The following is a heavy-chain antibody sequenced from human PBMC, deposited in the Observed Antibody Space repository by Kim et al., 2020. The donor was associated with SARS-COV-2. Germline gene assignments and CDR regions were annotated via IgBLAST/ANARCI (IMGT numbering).Heavy chain of an antibody. Sequence: ADSVKGRFTISRDNSKHTLYLQMNSMRAEDTAVYYCARALTTGYYYGMDVWGQGTTVTVSS. V-gene: IGHV3-33*01. CDR3: ARALTTGYYYGMDV. D-gene: IGHD3-22*01. J-gene: IGHJ6*02.